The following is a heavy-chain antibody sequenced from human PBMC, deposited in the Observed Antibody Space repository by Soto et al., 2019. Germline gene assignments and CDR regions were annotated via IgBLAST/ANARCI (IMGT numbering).Heavy chain of an antibody. D-gene: IGHD6-19*01. Sequence: SETLSLTCTVSGGSISSYYWSWIRQPPGKGLEWIGYIYYSGSTNYNPSLKSRVTVSVDTSKNQFSLRLSSVTAADTAVYYCARRKQWLGDAFDIWGQGTMVTVSS. CDR2: IYYSGST. V-gene: IGHV4-59*08. CDR1: GGSISSYY. CDR3: ARRKQWLGDAFDI. J-gene: IGHJ3*02.